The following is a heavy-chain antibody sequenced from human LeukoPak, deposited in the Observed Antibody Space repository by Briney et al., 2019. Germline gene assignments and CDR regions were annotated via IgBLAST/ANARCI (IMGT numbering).Heavy chain of an antibody. CDR2: IKGKSDGGTT. CDR1: GFTFSNAW. Sequence: GGSLRLSCAVSGFTFSNAWMRWVRQAPGKGLEWVGRIKGKSDGGTTDYAAPVKGRFTISRDDSENTLYLQMNSLITEDTAVYYCSTERSSGTSSFDYWGQGALVTVSS. V-gene: IGHV3-15*01. D-gene: IGHD1-26*01. CDR3: STERSSGTSSFDY. J-gene: IGHJ4*02.